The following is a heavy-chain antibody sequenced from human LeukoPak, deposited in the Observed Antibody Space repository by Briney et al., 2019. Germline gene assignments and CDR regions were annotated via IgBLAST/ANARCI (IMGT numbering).Heavy chain of an antibody. D-gene: IGHD2-15*01. V-gene: IGHV3-23*01. CDR3: AKTTTGYSSGRYPAWPIDY. J-gene: IGHJ4*02. CDR2: IFGSGGSA. Sequence: GGSLRLSCAASGFTFGSYAMYWVRQAPGKGLEWVSGIFGSGGSAHYADSVKGRFTISRDNSKNTVYLQMDSLKAEDTATYYCAKTTTGYSSGRYPAWPIDYWGQGTLVTGSS. CDR1: GFTFGSYA.